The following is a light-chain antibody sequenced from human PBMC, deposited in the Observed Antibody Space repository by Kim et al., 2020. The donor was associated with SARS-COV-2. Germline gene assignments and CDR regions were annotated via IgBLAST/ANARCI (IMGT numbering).Light chain of an antibody. CDR1: SSDVGGYNY. V-gene: IGLV2-8*01. J-gene: IGLJ2*01. Sequence: QSALTQPPSASGSPGQSVTISCTGTSSDVGGYNYVSWYQQHPGKAPKLMIYEVIKRPSGVPDRFSGSKSGNTASLTVSGLQTEDEADYYCSSYAGSNNLVFGGGTQVTVL. CDR2: EVI. CDR3: SSYAGSNNLV.